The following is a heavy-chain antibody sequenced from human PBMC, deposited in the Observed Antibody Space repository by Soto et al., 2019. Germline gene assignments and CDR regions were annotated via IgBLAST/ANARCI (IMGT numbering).Heavy chain of an antibody. CDR3: AREYTAWPLAYGLDV. V-gene: IGHV3-21*01. J-gene: IGHJ6*02. CDR2: ITRRSDI. CDR1: EFTFRTYI. Sequence: PGGSLRLSCVGSEFTFRTYIINWDRQAPGKGLDWVSSITRRSDIYYADSVKGRFTMSRDNAKNSVSLQMNSLRAEDTAVYYCAREYTAWPLAYGLDVWGQGTTVTVSS. D-gene: IGHD2-2*02.